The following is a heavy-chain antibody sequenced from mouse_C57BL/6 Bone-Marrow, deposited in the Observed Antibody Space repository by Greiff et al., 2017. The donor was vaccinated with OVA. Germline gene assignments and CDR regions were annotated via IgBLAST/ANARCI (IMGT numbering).Heavy chain of an antibody. CDR3: ARCHGSDYAMDY. J-gene: IGHJ4*01. V-gene: IGHV1-63*01. CDR1: GYTFTNYW. CDR2: IYPGGGYT. D-gene: IGHD1-1*01. Sequence: VQLKESGAELVRPGTSVKMSCKASGYTFTNYWIGWAKQRPGHGLEWIGDIYPGGGYTNYNEKFKGKATLTADKSSSTAYMQFSSLTSEDSAIYYCARCHGSDYAMDYWGQGTSVTVSS.